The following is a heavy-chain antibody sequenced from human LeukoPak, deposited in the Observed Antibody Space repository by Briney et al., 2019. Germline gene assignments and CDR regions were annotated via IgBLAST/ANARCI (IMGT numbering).Heavy chain of an antibody. D-gene: IGHD1-26*01. V-gene: IGHV3-30*01. CDR3: ARGVALGGIVVATLKPTPMDY. CDR2: ISYDGSNK. J-gene: IGHJ4*02. Sequence: GGSLRLSCAASGFTFSSYAMHWVRQAPGKGLEWVAVISYDGSNKYYADSVKGRFTISRDNSKNTLYLQMNSLRAEDTAVYYCARGVALGGIVVATLKPTPMDYWGQGTLVTVSS. CDR1: GFTFSSYA.